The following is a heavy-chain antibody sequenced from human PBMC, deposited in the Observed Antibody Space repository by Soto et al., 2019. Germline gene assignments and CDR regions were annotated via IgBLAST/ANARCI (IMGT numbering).Heavy chain of an antibody. CDR3: ARRPPYYYYGMDV. Sequence: QVQLQESGPGLVKPSETLSLTCTVSGGSVSSGSYYWSWIRQPPGKGLEWIGYIYYSGSTNYNPSLKSRVTISVDTSKNQFSLKLSSVTAADTAVYYCARRPPYYYYGMDVWGQGTTVTVSS. CDR1: GGSVSSGSYY. J-gene: IGHJ6*02. CDR2: IYYSGST. V-gene: IGHV4-61*01.